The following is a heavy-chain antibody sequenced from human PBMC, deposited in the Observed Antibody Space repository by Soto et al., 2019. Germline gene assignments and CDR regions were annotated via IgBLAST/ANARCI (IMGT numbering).Heavy chain of an antibody. D-gene: IGHD2-2*01. CDR2: ISGSGGST. J-gene: IGHJ6*02. CDR1: GFTFSNYA. Sequence: PGGSLRLSCAASGFTFSNYAMSWVRQAPGKGLEWVSVISGSGGSTYYADSVKGRFAISRDNSKNTLYLQMDRLRAEDTAVYYCVKTREPHQLRYYAMDVWGQGTTVTVSS. CDR3: VKTREPHQLRYYAMDV. V-gene: IGHV3-23*01.